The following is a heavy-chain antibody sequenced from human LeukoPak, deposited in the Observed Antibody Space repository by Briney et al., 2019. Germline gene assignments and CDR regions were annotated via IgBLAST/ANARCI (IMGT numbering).Heavy chain of an antibody. Sequence: PSETLSLTCAVYGGSFSGYYCSWIRQPPGKGLEWIGEINHSGSTNYNPSLKSRVTISVDTSKNQFSLKLSSVTAADTAVYYCATSSLTAVAGANDYWGQGTLVTVSS. CDR2: INHSGST. D-gene: IGHD6-19*01. J-gene: IGHJ4*02. V-gene: IGHV4-34*01. CDR1: GGSFSGYY. CDR3: ATSSLTAVAGANDY.